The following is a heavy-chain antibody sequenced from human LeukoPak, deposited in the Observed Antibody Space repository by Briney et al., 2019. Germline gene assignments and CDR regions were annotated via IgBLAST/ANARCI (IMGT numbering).Heavy chain of an antibody. V-gene: IGHV4-59*08. J-gene: IGHJ4*02. CDR2: IYYSGST. CDR3: ARYGYSYGPFDY. Sequence: SETLSLTCTVSGGSISSYYWSWIRQPPGKGLEWIGYIYYSGSTNYNPSLKSRVTISVDTSKNQFSLRLSSVTAADTAVYYCARYGYSYGPFDYWGQGTLVTVPS. CDR1: GGSISSYY. D-gene: IGHD5-18*01.